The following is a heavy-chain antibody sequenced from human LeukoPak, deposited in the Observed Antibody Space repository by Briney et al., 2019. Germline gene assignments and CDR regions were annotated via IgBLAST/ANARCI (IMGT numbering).Heavy chain of an antibody. V-gene: IGHV3-11*04. CDR3: ARDQVSIAGTGIDY. D-gene: IGHD6-13*01. Sequence: GESLRLSCAASGFTFGDYYMSWIRQAPGKGLEWVSYISSSGNSISYADSVKGRFTISRDNAKNSLFMQMNSLRAEDTAVYYCARDQVSIAGTGIDYWGQGTLVTVSS. CDR2: ISSSGNSI. CDR1: GFTFGDYY. J-gene: IGHJ4*02.